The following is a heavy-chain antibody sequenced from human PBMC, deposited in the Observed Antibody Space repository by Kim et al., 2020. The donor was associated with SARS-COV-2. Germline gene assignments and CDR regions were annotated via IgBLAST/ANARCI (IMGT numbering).Heavy chain of an antibody. D-gene: IGHD1-26*01. Sequence: DGSAGYYLHSVKGRFTISRDNAKNSLYLQMNSLRADDTAVYYCAREWGYWGQGTLVTVSS. CDR3: AREWGY. V-gene: IGHV3-7*01. CDR2: DGSAG. J-gene: IGHJ4*02.